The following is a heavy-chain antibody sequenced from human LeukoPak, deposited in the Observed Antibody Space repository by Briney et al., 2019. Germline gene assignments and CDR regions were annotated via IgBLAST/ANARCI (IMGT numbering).Heavy chain of an antibody. CDR1: GFTFSSYW. Sequence: GGSLRLSCAASGFTFSSYWMHWVRRAPGKGLVWVSRINSDGSSTSYADSVKGRFTISRDNAKNTLYLQMNSLRAEDTAVYYCARDKGYYNFWSGYYFGAFDIWGQGTMVTVSS. CDR3: ARDKGYYNFWSGYYFGAFDI. J-gene: IGHJ3*02. D-gene: IGHD3-3*01. CDR2: INSDGSST. V-gene: IGHV3-74*01.